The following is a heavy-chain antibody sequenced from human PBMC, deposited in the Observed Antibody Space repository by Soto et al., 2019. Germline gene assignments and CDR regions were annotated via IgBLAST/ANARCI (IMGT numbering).Heavy chain of an antibody. CDR1: GGSFSGYY. V-gene: IGHV4-34*01. Sequence: SLTCAVYGGSFSGYYWNWIRQPPGKGLEWIGEIDHSGCTNYNPSLKSRVTISVDTSKNQFSLRLTSVTAADTAAYYCARVRDWFDPWGQGTLVTVSS. D-gene: IGHD3-3*01. J-gene: IGHJ5*02. CDR2: IDHSGCT. CDR3: ARVRDWFDP.